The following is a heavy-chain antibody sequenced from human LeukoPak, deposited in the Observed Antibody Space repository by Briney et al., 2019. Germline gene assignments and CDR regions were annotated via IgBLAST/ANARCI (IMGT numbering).Heavy chain of an antibody. D-gene: IGHD6-13*01. Sequence: PGGSLRLSCAASGFTFSDYWMSWVRQAPGKGLEWVANIKGDGSEKYYVDSVKGRFTISRDNSKNTLYLQMNSLRAEDTAVYYCAKGSDSSSWYGRGALDYWGQGTLVTVSS. CDR3: AKGSDSSSWYGRGALDY. CDR2: IKGDGSEK. V-gene: IGHV3-7*03. J-gene: IGHJ4*02. CDR1: GFTFSDYW.